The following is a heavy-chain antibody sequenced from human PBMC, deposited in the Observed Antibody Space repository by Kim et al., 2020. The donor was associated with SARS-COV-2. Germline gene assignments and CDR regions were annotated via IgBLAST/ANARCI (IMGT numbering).Heavy chain of an antibody. CDR1: GFTFSNYA. J-gene: IGHJ6*02. CDR2: ISGSGSST. V-gene: IGHV3-23*01. Sequence: GGSLRLSCAASGFTFSNYAMTWVRQAPGKGLEWVSAISGSGSSTYYADSVKGRFPISRDNSKNTLYLQMNSLRAEDTAVYYCAKGNGDHYYYAMDVWGQGTTVTVSS. D-gene: IGHD2-8*01. CDR3: AKGNGDHYYYAMDV.